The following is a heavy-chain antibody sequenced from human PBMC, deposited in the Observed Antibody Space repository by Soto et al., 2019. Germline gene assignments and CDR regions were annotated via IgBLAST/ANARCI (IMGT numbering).Heavy chain of an antibody. V-gene: IGHV3-48*02. D-gene: IGHD3-10*01. CDR1: GFTFNSYS. CDR3: ARACYYGSVLLL. Sequence: EVQLVESGGGLVQPGGSLRLSCAASGFTFNSYSMNWVRQAPGKGLEWVSYIRSSSSTIYYADSVKGRFTIYRDNAKNSLYLQMNSLRDEYKAVYYCARACYYGSVLLLWGHVTLVTVSS. J-gene: IGHJ4*01. CDR2: IRSSSSTI.